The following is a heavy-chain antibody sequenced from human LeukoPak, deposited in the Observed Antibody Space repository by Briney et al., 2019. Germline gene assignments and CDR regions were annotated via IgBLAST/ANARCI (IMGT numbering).Heavy chain of an antibody. CDR1: GFNFNTYA. Sequence: PGGSLRLSCAASGFNFNTYAMHWVRQAPGKGLEWVAVIAYDGTDKHYADSVKGRFTISRDNSKNTLFLQMNSLRPGDTAVYYCARDHCSNSAFDIWGRGTMVTVSS. CDR3: ARDHCSNSAFDI. D-gene: IGHD2-8*01. CDR2: IAYDGTDK. J-gene: IGHJ3*02. V-gene: IGHV3-30*04.